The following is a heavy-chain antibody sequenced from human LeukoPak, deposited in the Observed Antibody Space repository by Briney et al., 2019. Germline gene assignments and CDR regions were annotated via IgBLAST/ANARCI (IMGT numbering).Heavy chain of an antibody. CDR1: GFTFSSYG. CDR2: IRYDGSNK. V-gene: IGHV3-30*02. Sequence: PGGSLRLSCAASGFTFSSYGMHWVRQAPGKGLEGVAFIRYDGSNKYYADSVKGRFTISRDNSKNTLYLQMNSLRAEDTAVYYCAKNRIAAGNNWFDPWGQGTLVTVSS. CDR3: AKNRIAAGNNWFDP. J-gene: IGHJ5*02. D-gene: IGHD6-13*01.